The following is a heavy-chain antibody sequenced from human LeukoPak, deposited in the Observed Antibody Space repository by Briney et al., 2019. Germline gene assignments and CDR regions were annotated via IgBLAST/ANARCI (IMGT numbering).Heavy chain of an antibody. CDR2: FDPEDGET. CDR1: GYTLTELS. Sequence: GASVKVSCKVSGYTLTELSMHWVRQAPGKGLEWMGGFDPEDGETIYAQKFQGRVTMAEDTSTDTAYMELSSLRSEDTAVYYCATGWELNRDAFDIWGQGTMVTVSS. CDR3: ATGWELNRDAFDI. J-gene: IGHJ3*02. D-gene: IGHD1-26*01. V-gene: IGHV1-24*01.